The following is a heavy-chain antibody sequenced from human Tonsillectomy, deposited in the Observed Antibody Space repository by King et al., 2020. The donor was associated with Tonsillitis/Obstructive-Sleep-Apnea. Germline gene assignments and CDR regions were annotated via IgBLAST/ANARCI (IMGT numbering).Heavy chain of an antibody. V-gene: IGHV4-39*02. CDR3: ATVTRGLDY. Sequence: QLQESGPGLVKPSETLSLTCTVSGDSISSSTYYWGWIRQPPGKGLEWIGSFYSTGSTYYNPSLKSRVTISVDSSKNHFSLQLTSVTAADTAVYCCATVTRGLDYWGQGTLVTVSS. D-gene: IGHD4-17*01. J-gene: IGHJ4*02. CDR1: GDSISSSTYY. CDR2: FYSTGST.